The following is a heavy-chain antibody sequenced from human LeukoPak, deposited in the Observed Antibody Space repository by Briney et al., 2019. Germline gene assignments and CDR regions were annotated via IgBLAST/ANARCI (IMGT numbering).Heavy chain of an antibody. CDR2: IKQDGSEI. J-gene: IGHJ4*02. CDR3: VRGNPFGGY. D-gene: IGHD2-15*01. Sequence: GGSLRLSCAASGFTVSSDYMSWVRQAPGKGLEWVANIKQDGSEIYYVDSVKGRFTISRDNANNSLYLQMNSLRAEDTAIYYCVRGNPFGGYWGQGTLVTVSS. V-gene: IGHV3-7*03. CDR1: GFTVSSDY.